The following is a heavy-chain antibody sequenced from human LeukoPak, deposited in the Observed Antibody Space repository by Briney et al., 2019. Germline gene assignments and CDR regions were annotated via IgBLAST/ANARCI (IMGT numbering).Heavy chain of an antibody. CDR1: GFTFSSYA. V-gene: IGHV3-30*04. CDR3: ARAIRIAVAGYFDY. Sequence: GGSLRLSCAASGFTFSSYAMHWVRQAPGKGLEWVAVISYDGSNKYYADSVKGRFTISRDNSKNTLYLQMNSLRAEGTAAYYCARAIRIAVAGYFDYWGQGTLVTVSS. D-gene: IGHD6-19*01. J-gene: IGHJ4*02. CDR2: ISYDGSNK.